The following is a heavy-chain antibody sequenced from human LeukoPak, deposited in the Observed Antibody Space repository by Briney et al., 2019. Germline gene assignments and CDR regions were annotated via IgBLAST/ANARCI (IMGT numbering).Heavy chain of an antibody. CDR3: ARIQYKYYYGSTGPFDI. D-gene: IGHD3-10*01. J-gene: IGHJ3*02. CDR1: GGSFSGYY. Sequence: PSETLSLTCGVYGGSFSGYYWTWIHQPPGKGLQWIGEISHTGSTNYTPSLKSRVTISVDTSKNQFSLRLSSVTAADTAVYYCARIQYKYYYGSTGPFDIWGQGTMVTVSS. CDR2: ISHTGST. V-gene: IGHV4-34*01.